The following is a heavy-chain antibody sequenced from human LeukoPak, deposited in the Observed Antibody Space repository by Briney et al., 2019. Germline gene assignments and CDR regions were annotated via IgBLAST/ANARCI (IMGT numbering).Heavy chain of an antibody. V-gene: IGHV4-39*01. D-gene: IGHD1-7*01. J-gene: IGHJ4*02. Sequence: PSETLSLTCTVSGGSISSSSYYWGWIRQPPGKGLEWIGSIYYSGSTYYNPSLKSRVTISVDTSKNQFSLKLSSVTAADTAVYYCARRSGTGTIRFAHFDYWGQGTLVTVSS. CDR2: IYYSGST. CDR1: GGSISSSSYY. CDR3: ARRSGTGTIRFAHFDY.